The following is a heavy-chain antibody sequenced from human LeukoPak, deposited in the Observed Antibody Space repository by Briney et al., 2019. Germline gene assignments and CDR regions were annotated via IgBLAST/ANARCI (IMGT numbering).Heavy chain of an antibody. CDR1: GFPFSSYA. CDR3: VRGYSFGPYGMDV. D-gene: IGHD2-15*01. CDR2: ISDSGGST. Sequence: GASLRLSCSAPGFPFSSYAMHWVRQAPGKGLEYVSAISDSGGSTYYADSVKGRFTISRDNSKNTLYLQMSSLRAEDTAVYFCVRGYSFGPYGMDVWGQGTTVTVSS. J-gene: IGHJ6*02. V-gene: IGHV3-64D*09.